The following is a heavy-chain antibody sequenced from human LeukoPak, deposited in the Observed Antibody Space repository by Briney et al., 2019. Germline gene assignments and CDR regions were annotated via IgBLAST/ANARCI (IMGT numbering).Heavy chain of an antibody. CDR3: ARRDYGGPRAADY. Sequence: SETLSHTCTVSGGSVSSASYYWSWLRQSPGKGLEWIGYIYYTGTTNYNPSLSSRVTISIDTSMNHFSLRLNSVTAADTAVYYCARRDYGGPRAADYWGQGTLVTVSS. V-gene: IGHV4-61*03. CDR1: GGSVSSASYY. J-gene: IGHJ4*02. D-gene: IGHD4-23*01. CDR2: IYYTGTT.